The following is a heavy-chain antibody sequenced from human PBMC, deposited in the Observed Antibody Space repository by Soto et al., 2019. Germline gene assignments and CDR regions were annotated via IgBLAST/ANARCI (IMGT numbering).Heavy chain of an antibody. CDR1: GFTFSSYG. D-gene: IGHD2-15*01. CDR3: AKDRLRYCSGGSCYDYGMDV. J-gene: IGHJ6*02. Sequence: GGSLRLSCAASGFTFSSYGMHWVRQAPGKGLEWVAVISYDGSNKYYADSVKGRFTISRDNSKNTLYLQMNSLRAEDTAVYYCAKDRLRYCSGGSCYDYGMDVWGQGTTVTVPS. CDR2: ISYDGSNK. V-gene: IGHV3-30*18.